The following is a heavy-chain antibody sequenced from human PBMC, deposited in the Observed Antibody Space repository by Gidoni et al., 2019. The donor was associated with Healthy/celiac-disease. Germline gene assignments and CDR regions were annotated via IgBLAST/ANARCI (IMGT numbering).Heavy chain of an antibody. V-gene: IGHV3-49*05. D-gene: IGHD3-22*01. CDR1: GFTFGDYA. Sequence: EVQLVESGGGLVKPGRSLRLSCTASGFTFGDYAMSWFRQAPGKGLEWVGFIRSKAYGGTTEYAASVKGRFTISRDDSKSIAYLQMNSLKTEDTAVYYCTRDFTSTYYYDSSGYSIDYWGQGTLVTVSS. CDR3: TRDFTSTYYYDSSGYSIDY. J-gene: IGHJ4*02. CDR2: IRSKAYGGTT.